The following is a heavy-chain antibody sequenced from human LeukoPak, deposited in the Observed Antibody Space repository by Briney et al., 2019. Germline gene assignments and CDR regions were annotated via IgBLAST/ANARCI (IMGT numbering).Heavy chain of an antibody. CDR1: RFTFSNYW. CDR2: IKEEGSEK. CDR3: ASGRQLGY. D-gene: IGHD6-13*01. J-gene: IGHJ4*02. Sequence: GGSLRLSCAASRFTFSNYWMSWVRHAPGKGLEGVANIKEEGSEKYYVDSVKGRFTISRDNARNSLYLQMNSLRAEDTAVYYCASGRQLGYWGQGTLVTVSS. V-gene: IGHV3-7*01.